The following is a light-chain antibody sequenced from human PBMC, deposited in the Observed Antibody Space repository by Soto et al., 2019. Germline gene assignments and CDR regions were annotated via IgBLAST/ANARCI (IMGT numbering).Light chain of an antibody. CDR1: QSVRDN. J-gene: IGKJ2*01. CDR3: QHHNFWPHT. Sequence: EILLTQSPATLAVSPGEGATLSCRASQSVRDNLAWYQQKPGQAPRLLIYRASTRATGVPAKFSGSGSGTEFTLTISSLQAADVSVYFSQHHNFWPHTFGNQTKLQIK. CDR2: RAS. V-gene: IGKV3-15*01.